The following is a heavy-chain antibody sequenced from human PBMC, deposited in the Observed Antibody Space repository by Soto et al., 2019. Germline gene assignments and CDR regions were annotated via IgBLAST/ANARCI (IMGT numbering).Heavy chain of an antibody. CDR3: ARDRGRRGYSYAPLPPDY. CDR1: GFTFSSYE. CDR2: ISSSGSTI. J-gene: IGHJ4*02. Sequence: EVQLLESGGGLVQPGGSLRLSCAASGFTFSSYEMNWVRQAPGKGLEWVSYISSSGSTIYYADSVKGRFTISRDNAKNSLYLQMNSLRAEDTAVYYCARDRGRRGYSYAPLPPDYWGQGTLVTVSS. D-gene: IGHD5-18*01. V-gene: IGHV3-48*03.